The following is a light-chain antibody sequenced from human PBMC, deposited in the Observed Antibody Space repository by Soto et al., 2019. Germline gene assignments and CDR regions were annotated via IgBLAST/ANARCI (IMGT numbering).Light chain of an antibody. CDR2: EDS. Sequence: SYELTQPPSVSGSPGQTARITCSGDALPKKYAYWYQQKSRQAPVLVIYEDSKRPSRIPERFSGSSSGTMATLTISGAQVEDEADYYCYSTDSSGNHRVFGGGTQLTVL. CDR1: ALPKKY. J-gene: IGLJ2*01. CDR3: YSTDSSGNHRV. V-gene: IGLV3-10*01.